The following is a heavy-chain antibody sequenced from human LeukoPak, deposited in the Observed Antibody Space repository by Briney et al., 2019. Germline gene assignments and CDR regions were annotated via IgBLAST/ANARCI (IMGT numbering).Heavy chain of an antibody. J-gene: IGHJ4*02. D-gene: IGHD2-2*01. Sequence: GGSLRLSCATSGFTLSGYSMNWVRQAPGKGLEWVAFIRYDGSNKYYADSVKGRFTISRDNSKNTLYLQMNSLRAEDTAVYYCAKGARFRTYQLPNDYWGQGTLVTVSS. CDR2: IRYDGSNK. V-gene: IGHV3-30*02. CDR1: GFTLSGYS. CDR3: AKGARFRTYQLPNDY.